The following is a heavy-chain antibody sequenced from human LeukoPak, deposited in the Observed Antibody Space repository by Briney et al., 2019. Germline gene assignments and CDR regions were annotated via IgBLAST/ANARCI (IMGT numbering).Heavy chain of an antibody. CDR1: GGSISNTNW. CDR3: AREGGPYRPLDY. Sequence: SETLSLTCGVSGGSISNTNWWTWFRQPPGKGLEWIGEVNLQGSTNNNPSLKSRVAISVDKSENHISLKLTSVTAADTAVYYCAREGGPYRPLDYSGQGTLVTVAS. CDR2: VNLQGST. J-gene: IGHJ4*02. V-gene: IGHV4-4*02.